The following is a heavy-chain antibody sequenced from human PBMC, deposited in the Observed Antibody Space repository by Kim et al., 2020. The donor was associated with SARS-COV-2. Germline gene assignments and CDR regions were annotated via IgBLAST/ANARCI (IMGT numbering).Heavy chain of an antibody. CDR2: YYSGGT. CDR3: ARKFDP. J-gene: IGHJ5*02. Sequence: YYSGGTYYNPSLKSRVTISVDTSKNQFSLKLSSVTAADTAVYYCARKFDPWGQGTLVTVSS. V-gene: IGHV4-39*01.